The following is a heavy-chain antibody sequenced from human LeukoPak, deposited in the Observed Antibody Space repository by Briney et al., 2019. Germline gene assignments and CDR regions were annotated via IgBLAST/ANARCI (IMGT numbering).Heavy chain of an antibody. D-gene: IGHD4-17*01. Sequence: PGGSLRLSCAASGFTFSDYWMHWIREDPGKGLVWVSRINSDGSHTDYADSVKGRFSLSRDNAKNTLYLQVNSLRAEDTGVYYCTRDRSRYGDYVGYHWGQGTLVTVSS. V-gene: IGHV3-74*01. CDR2: INSDGSHT. CDR1: GFTFSDYW. J-gene: IGHJ4*02. CDR3: TRDRSRYGDYVGYH.